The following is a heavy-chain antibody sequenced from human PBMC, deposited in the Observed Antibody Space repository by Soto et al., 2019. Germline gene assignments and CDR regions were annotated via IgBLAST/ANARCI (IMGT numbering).Heavy chain of an antibody. J-gene: IGHJ6*02. V-gene: IGHV4-59*08. Sequence: QVQLQQSGPRLVKPSETLSLTCTVSSGPDRSHNWGWIRQPPGRGLEWIGYVYYTGDTAYNPSLRRRVPISAAASTNDISLTLNSVTAADTAVYYCVRQGIDYLHGLVDVWGQGTTVSVSS. CDR1: SGPDRSHN. D-gene: IGHD4-17*01. CDR3: VRQGIDYLHGLVDV. CDR2: VYYTGDT.